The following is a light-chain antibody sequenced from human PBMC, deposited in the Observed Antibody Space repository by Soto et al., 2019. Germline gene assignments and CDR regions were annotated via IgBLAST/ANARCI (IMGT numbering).Light chain of an antibody. CDR2: GAS. CDR3: QQYGDSPPYT. V-gene: IGKV3-20*01. J-gene: IGKJ2*01. CDR1: HSVSSSY. Sequence: EIVLTQSPGTLSLSPGERATLSCRASHSVSSSYLAWYQQKPGQAPRLLIYGASSRATGIPDRFSGSGSGTDFTLTISRLEPEDFAVYYCQQYGDSPPYTFGQGTKLEIK.